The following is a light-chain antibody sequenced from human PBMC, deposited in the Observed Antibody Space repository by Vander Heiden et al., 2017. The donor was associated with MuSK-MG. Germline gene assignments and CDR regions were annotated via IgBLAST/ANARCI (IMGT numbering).Light chain of an antibody. CDR3: QQDNSTLFT. J-gene: IGKJ3*01. V-gene: IGKV4-1*01. CDR2: WES. Sequence: DIVMTQSPDSLAVSLGERATINCKSSQSVLYSSNNKNYLAWYQQKPGQPPKLRSDWESTRESGVPDQFSGSGSGTEFTLTISSLQAEDVAVYYCQQDNSTLFTFGHGTKVDIK. CDR1: QSVLYSSNNKNY.